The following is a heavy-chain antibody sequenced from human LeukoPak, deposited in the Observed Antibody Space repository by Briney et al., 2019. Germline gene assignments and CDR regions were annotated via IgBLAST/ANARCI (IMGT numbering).Heavy chain of an antibody. V-gene: IGHV4-59*01. Sequence: SETLSLTCTVSGGSISSYYWSWIRQPPGKGLEWIGYIYYSGSTNYNPSLKSRVTISVDTSKNQSSLKLSSVTTADTAVYYCARDGRVAYSSSSGLLWFDPWGQGTLVTVSS. D-gene: IGHD6-6*01. CDR3: ARDGRVAYSSSSGLLWFDP. CDR1: GGSISSYY. J-gene: IGHJ5*02. CDR2: IYYSGST.